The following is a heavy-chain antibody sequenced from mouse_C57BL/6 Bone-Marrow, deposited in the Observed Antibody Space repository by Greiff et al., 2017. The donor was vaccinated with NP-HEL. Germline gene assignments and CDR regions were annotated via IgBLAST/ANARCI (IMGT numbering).Heavy chain of an antibody. J-gene: IGHJ3*01. CDR1: GYTFTEYT. D-gene: IGHD4-1*01. CDR2: FYPGSGSI. CDR3: ARHEEETGTRAWFAY. Sequence: VHLVESGAELVKPGASVKLSCKASGYTFTEYTIHWVKQRSGQGLEWIGWFYPGSGSIKYNEKFKDKATLTADKSSSTVYMELSRLTSEDSAVYFCARHEEETGTRAWFAYWGQGTLVTVSA. V-gene: IGHV1-62-2*01.